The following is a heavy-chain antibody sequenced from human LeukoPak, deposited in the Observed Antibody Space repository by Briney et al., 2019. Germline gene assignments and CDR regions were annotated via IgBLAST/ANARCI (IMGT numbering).Heavy chain of an antibody. V-gene: IGHV3-30*02. CDR1: GFTFSSYG. CDR3: ASQAYSSSWYGRDGGY. Sequence: GGSLRLSCAASGFTFSSYGMHWVGQAPGKGLEGVAFIPYDGSNKYYADSVKGRFTISRDNSKNTLYLQMNSLRAEDTAVYYCASQAYSSSWYGRDGGYWGQGTLVTVSS. D-gene: IGHD6-13*01. J-gene: IGHJ4*02. CDR2: IPYDGSNK.